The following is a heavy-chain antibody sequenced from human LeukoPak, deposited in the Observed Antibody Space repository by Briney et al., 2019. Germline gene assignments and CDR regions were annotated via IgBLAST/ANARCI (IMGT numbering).Heavy chain of an antibody. CDR1: GYTFTSYG. D-gene: IGHD3-3*01. CDR3: ARERWYYDFWSGSPNWFDP. CDR2: FSAYNGNT. V-gene: IGHV1-18*01. Sequence: ASVKVSCKASGYTFTSYGISWVREAPGQGPEWMGWFSAYNGNTNYAQKLQGRVTMTTDTSTSTAYMELRSLRSDDTAVYYCARERWYYDFWSGSPNWFDPWGQGTLVTVSS. J-gene: IGHJ5*02.